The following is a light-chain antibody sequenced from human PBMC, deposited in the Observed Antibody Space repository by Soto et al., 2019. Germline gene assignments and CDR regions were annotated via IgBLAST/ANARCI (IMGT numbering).Light chain of an antibody. V-gene: IGKV1-5*03. CDR2: QAS. CDR1: RSISNW. Sequence: DIQMTQSPSTLSASVGDRVTITCRASRSISNWLAWYQQKPGTAPKLLIHQASSLESGVTSRFSGSGSGTEFTLTISSVQPDEFATYYCQHYNTYSWFTFGPGTKVDIK. J-gene: IGKJ3*01. CDR3: QHYNTYSWFT.